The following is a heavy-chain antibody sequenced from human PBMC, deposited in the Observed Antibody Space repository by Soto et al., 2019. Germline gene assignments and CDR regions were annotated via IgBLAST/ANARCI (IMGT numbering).Heavy chain of an antibody. Sequence: GGSLRLSCAASGFTFSSYAMSWVRQAPGKGLEWVSAISGSGGSTYYADSVKGRFTISRDNSKNTLYLQMNSLRAEDTAVYYCAKDDVDTAGDLTSLTLFGYWGQGTLVTVSS. V-gene: IGHV3-23*01. CDR1: GFTFSSYA. CDR2: ISGSGGST. D-gene: IGHD5-18*01. CDR3: AKDDVDTAGDLTSLTLFGY. J-gene: IGHJ4*02.